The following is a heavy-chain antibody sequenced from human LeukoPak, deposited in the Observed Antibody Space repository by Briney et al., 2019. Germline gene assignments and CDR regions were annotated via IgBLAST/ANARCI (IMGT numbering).Heavy chain of an antibody. D-gene: IGHD3-22*01. CDR3: ARVGSSGYGVDY. CDR2: ISYDGSNK. Sequence: GGSLRLSCAASGFTFSSYGMHWVRQAPGKGLEWVAVISYDGSNKYYADSVKGRFTISRDNSKNTLSLRMNSLRAEDTAVYYCARVGSSGYGVDYWGQGTLVTVSS. CDR1: GFTFSSYG. J-gene: IGHJ4*02. V-gene: IGHV3-30*03.